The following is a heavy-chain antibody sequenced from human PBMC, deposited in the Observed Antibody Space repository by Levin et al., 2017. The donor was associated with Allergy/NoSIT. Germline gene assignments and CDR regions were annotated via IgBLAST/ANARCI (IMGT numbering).Heavy chain of an antibody. Sequence: PSETLSLTCGVSGGSISSGGYSWSWIRQAPGKGLESIGHIYHTGSTYYNPSLKSRATISLDGSKNQFSLKLSSVTAADTGVYYCARVLLGYGAKTNYFDSWGQGTLVTVSS. CDR1: GGSISSGGYS. J-gene: IGHJ4*02. V-gene: IGHV4-30-2*01. D-gene: IGHD4-23*01. CDR3: ARVLLGYGAKTNYFDS. CDR2: IYHTGST.